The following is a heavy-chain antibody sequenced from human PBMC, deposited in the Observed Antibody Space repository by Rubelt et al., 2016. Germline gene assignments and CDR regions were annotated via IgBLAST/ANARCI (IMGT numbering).Heavy chain of an antibody. CDR2: INHSGST. Sequence: QVQLQQWGAGLLKPSETLSLTCAVYGGSFSGYYWSWIRQPPGKWLEWIGEINHSGSTNYNPSLKRRGTISVAAAENQFSLKLGSVIAADTAVYYCARGSRDGYNFSHSAFDIWGQGTMVTVSS. V-gene: IGHV4-34*01. CDR1: GGSFSGYY. D-gene: IGHD5-24*01. J-gene: IGHJ3*02. CDR3: ARGSRDGYNFSHSAFDI.